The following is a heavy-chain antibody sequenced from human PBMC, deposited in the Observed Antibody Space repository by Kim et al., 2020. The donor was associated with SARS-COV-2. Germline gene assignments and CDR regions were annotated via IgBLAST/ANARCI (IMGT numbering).Heavy chain of an antibody. J-gene: IGHJ5*02. V-gene: IGHV3-23*01. CDR3: AKDPPPCSDCYRAGGWFDP. Sequence: GGSLRLSCAASGFTFSTYAMSWVRQAPGKGLEWVSAITGSGGGTYYADSVKGRFTISRDNSKSTLFLQMNTLRAGDTAVYYCAKDPPPCSDCYRAGGWFDPWGQGTLVTVSS. CDR1: GFTFSTYA. D-gene: IGHD2-21*02. CDR2: ITGSGGGT.